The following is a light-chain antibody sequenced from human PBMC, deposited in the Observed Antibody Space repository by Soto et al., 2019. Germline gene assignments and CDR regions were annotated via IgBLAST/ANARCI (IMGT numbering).Light chain of an antibody. J-gene: IGLJ1*01. Sequence: QSALTQPPSASGTPGQRVTISCSGSSSNIGSNTVNWYQQLPGTAPKPLIYSTNQRPSGVPDRFSGSKSGTSASLAISGLQSEDEADYYCAAWDDSLNGRSVFGTGTKV. CDR2: STN. CDR1: SSNIGSNT. CDR3: AAWDDSLNGRSV. V-gene: IGLV1-44*01.